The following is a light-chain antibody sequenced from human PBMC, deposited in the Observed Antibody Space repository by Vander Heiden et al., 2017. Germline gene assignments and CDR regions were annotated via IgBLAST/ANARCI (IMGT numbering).Light chain of an antibody. CDR3: QVWDDPSEYVV. V-gene: IGLV3-21*02. CDR1: NIGSQS. J-gene: IGLJ2*01. CDR2: DDR. Sequence: SYVLTPPPSLSAAPGQTATISWVGNNIGSQSVHWYQQKPGQAPLLVVYDDRDRPSGIPERFSGSKSANTATLTISGVEAGDEADYYCQVWDDPSEYVVFGGGTKLTVL.